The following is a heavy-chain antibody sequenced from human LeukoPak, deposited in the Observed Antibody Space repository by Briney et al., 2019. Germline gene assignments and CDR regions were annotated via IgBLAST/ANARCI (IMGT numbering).Heavy chain of an antibody. CDR3: TRAQRRGYSGYDLGY. D-gene: IGHD5-12*01. V-gene: IGHV3-49*04. J-gene: IGHJ4*02. CDR2: IRSKAYGGTT. CDR1: GFTFGDYA. Sequence: GGSLRLSCTASGFTFGDYAMSWVRQAPGKGLEWVDFIRSKAYGGTTEYAASVKGRFTISRDDSKSIAYLQMNSLKTEDTAVYYCTRAQRRGYSGYDLGYWGQGTLVTVSS.